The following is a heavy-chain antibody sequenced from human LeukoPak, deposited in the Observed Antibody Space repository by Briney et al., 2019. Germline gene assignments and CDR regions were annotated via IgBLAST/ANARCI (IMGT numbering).Heavy chain of an antibody. J-gene: IGHJ4*02. D-gene: IGHD1-26*01. CDR2: IWSDGSNK. Sequence: GGSLRLSCAASGFTFSTYGMYWVRQAPGKGLEWVATIWSDGSNKYYADSVKGRFTISRDNSKNTLYLQMNSLRGDDTAVYYCAKDVGKWESLHFFDYWGQGTLVTVSS. CDR1: GFTFSTYG. V-gene: IGHV3-33*06. CDR3: AKDVGKWESLHFFDY.